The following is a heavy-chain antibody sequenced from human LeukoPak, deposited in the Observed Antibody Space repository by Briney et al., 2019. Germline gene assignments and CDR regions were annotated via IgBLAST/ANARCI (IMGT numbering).Heavy chain of an antibody. CDR3: ARMQLCPSRIFNY. CDR1: GGSISSSSYY. J-gene: IGHJ4*02. D-gene: IGHD2-2*01. CDR2: IYYSGST. Sequence: SETLSLTCTVSGGSISSSSYYWGWIRQPPGKGLEWIGYIYYSGSTYYNPSLKSRVTISVDTSKNQFSLKLSSVTAADTAVYYWARMQLCPSRIFNYGAQGTLAPVPS. V-gene: IGHV4-31*03.